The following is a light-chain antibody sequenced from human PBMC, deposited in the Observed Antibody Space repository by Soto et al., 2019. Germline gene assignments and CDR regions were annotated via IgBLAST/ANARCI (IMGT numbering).Light chain of an antibody. V-gene: IGKV1-27*01. CDR3: QKYYSAPWT. CDR1: QGISNY. J-gene: IGKJ1*01. CDR2: AAS. Sequence: DIQMTQSPSSLSASVGDRVTITCRARQGISNYLAWYQQKPGKVPKLLIYAASTLQSGVPSRFSGSGSGTDFTLTISSLQPEDVATYYCQKYYSAPWTFGQGTKVEIK.